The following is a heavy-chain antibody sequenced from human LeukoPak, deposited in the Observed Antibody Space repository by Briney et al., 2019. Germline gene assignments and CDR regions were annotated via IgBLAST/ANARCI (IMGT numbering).Heavy chain of an antibody. CDR2: IYYSGSA. D-gene: IGHD6-13*01. V-gene: IGHV4-59*01. CDR3: ARTSAAGALGTFDI. CDR1: GGSISSYY. Sequence: SETLSLTCTVSGGSISSYYWSWIRQPPGKGLEWIGYIYYSGSANYNPSLKSRVTISVDTSKNQFSLKLSSVTAADTAVYYCARTSAAGALGTFDIWGQGTMVTVSS. J-gene: IGHJ3*02.